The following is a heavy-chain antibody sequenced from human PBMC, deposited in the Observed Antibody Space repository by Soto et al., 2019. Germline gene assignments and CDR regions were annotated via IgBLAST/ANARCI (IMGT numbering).Heavy chain of an antibody. J-gene: IGHJ4*02. V-gene: IGHV4-30-2*01. CDR1: GGSISSDGYS. D-gene: IGHD3-22*01. Sequence: PSETLSLTCAVSGGSISSDGYSWCWIRQAPGKGLEGLGNIDPSGSTNYNPSLKSRVTISVDTSKNQFSLKLSSVTAADTAVYYCARDLPNYYDSSGYYYGGPFDYWGQGTLVTVSS. CDR3: ARDLPNYYDSSGYYYGGPFDY. CDR2: IDPSGST.